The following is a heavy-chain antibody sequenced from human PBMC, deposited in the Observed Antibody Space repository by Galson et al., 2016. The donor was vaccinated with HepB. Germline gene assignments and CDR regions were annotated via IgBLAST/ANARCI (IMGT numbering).Heavy chain of an antibody. Sequence: SLRLSCAASGFTVSSNYVSWVRQAPGKGLEWVSLIYSGGSTFYADSAKGRFTISRDNSQNTVYLQLNSLRAEDTTAYYCATTTSWDRRSYGMDVWGQGTTVTVSS. D-gene: IGHD1-1*01. CDR2: IYSGGST. CDR3: ATTTSWDRRSYGMDV. V-gene: IGHV3-53*01. J-gene: IGHJ6*02. CDR1: GFTVSSNY.